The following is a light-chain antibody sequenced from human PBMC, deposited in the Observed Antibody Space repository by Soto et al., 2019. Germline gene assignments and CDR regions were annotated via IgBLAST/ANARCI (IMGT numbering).Light chain of an antibody. CDR2: LGS. CDR3: MQALETPLT. J-gene: IGKJ4*01. V-gene: IGKV2-28*01. Sequence: DFVMTQSPLSLAVTPGEPASITCRSSQSLLHSNGNNYLGWYLQKPGQSPQLLIYLGSNRASGVPDRFSGSGAGTEYTLKISRVEAEDVGVYYCMQALETPLTFGGGTKVEIK. CDR1: QSLLHSNGNNY.